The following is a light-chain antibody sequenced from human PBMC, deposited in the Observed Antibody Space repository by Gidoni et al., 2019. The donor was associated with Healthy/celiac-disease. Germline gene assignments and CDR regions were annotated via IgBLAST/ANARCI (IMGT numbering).Light chain of an antibody. J-gene: IGKJ3*01. CDR2: GAS. CDR3: QQYNNWPFT. Sequence: LSCRASQSVSSNLAWYQQKPGQAPRLLIYGASTRATGIPARFSGSGSGTEFTLTISSLQSEDFAVYYCQQYNNWPFTFGPGTKVDIK. CDR1: QSVSSN. V-gene: IGKV3-15*01.